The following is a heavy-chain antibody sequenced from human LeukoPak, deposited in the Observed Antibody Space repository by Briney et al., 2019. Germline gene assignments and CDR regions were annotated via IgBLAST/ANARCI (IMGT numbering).Heavy chain of an antibody. V-gene: IGHV4-61*02. CDR2: IYTSGST. CDR1: GGSISSGSYC. D-gene: IGHD3-10*01. CDR3: ARAVRGVLYNWFDP. Sequence: PSETLSLTCTVSGGSISSGSYCWSWIRQPAGKGLEWIGRIYTSGSTNYNPSLKSRVTISVDTSKNQFSLKLSSVTAADTAVYYCARAVRGVLYNWFDPWGQGTLVTVSS. J-gene: IGHJ5*02.